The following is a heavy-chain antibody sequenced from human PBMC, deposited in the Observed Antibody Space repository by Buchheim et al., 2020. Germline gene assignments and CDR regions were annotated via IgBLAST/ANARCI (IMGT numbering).Heavy chain of an antibody. V-gene: IGHV4-31*03. D-gene: IGHD3-22*01. CDR2: INYGGST. CDR3: ARDPRGGYGAFDI. J-gene: IGHJ3*02. CDR1: GGSMRSDNYY. Sequence: QVQLQESGPGLVKPSETLSLTCTVSGGSMRSDNYYWTWIRQHPGKGLEWIGYINYGGSTYYTPSLKSRLTISVEKSEHQFSLRLTSVTAADTAVYYCARDPRGGYGAFDIWGQGT.